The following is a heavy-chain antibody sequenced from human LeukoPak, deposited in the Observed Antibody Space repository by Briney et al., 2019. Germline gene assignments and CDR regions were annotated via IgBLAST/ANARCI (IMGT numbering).Heavy chain of an antibody. CDR2: LYSGGST. Sequence: GGSLILSCAASGFTVSSNYMSWVRQAPGKGLEWVSGLYSGGSTYYADSVKGRFTISRDSSKNTLYLQMNSLRADDTAVYYCARGLAPMFDYWGQGTLVTVSS. V-gene: IGHV3-66*01. CDR1: GFTVSSNY. J-gene: IGHJ4*02. CDR3: ARGLAPMFDY.